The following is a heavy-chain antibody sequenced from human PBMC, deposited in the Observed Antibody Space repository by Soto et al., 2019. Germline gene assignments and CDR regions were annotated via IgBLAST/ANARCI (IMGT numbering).Heavy chain of an antibody. CDR1: GFTFSSYA. CDR2: IGNSGGST. J-gene: IGHJ4*02. V-gene: IGHV3-23*01. CDR3: AKHFDSGCPDY. Sequence: GSLRLSCAASGFTFSSYALSWVRQAPGKGLEWVSIIGNSGGSTFYADSVKGRCTISRDNSKNTLYLQMNNLRAEDTAVYYCAKHFDSGCPDYWGQGTLVTV. D-gene: IGHD6-19*01.